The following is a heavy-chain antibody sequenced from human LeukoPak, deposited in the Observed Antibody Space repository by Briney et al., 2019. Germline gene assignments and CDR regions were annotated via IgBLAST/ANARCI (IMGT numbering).Heavy chain of an antibody. J-gene: IGHJ4*02. Sequence: GASVKVSCKASGYTFNSYDMHWLRQAPGERLEWMGRINAGSGRTLFSQKFQGRLTITRDRSANTVDMVMTSLTSEDTAVYYCARESGVYQDFFEHWGQGSLVTVSS. CDR2: INAGSGRT. CDR1: GYTFNSYD. V-gene: IGHV1-3*01. D-gene: IGHD3-3*01. CDR3: ARESGVYQDFFEH.